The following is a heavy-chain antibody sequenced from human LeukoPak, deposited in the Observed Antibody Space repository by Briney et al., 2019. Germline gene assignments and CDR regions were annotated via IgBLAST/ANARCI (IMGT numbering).Heavy chain of an antibody. Sequence: PGGSLRLSGAASGFTFITYGMHWVRQAPGKGLEWVAVIWFDGGNKYYADSVKGRFTISRDNSKNTLYLQMNSLRAEDTAVYYCARDSTYGSGNFDYWGQGTLVTVSS. D-gene: IGHD3-10*01. V-gene: IGHV3-33*01. CDR2: IWFDGGNK. CDR1: GFTFITYG. J-gene: IGHJ4*02. CDR3: ARDSTYGSGNFDY.